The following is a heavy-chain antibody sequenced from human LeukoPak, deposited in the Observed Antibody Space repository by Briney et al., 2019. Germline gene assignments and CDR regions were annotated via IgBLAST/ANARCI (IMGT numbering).Heavy chain of an antibody. CDR3: ARDSSGWYHFDY. CDR2: ISTSSGTI. CDR1: GFTFSSYS. Sequence: PGGSLRLSCAASGFTFSSYSTNWVRQAPGKGLEWVSYISTSSGTIYYADSVKGRFTISRDNAKNSLYLQMDSLRAEDTAVYYCARDSSGWYHFDYWGQGALVTVSS. V-gene: IGHV3-48*01. D-gene: IGHD6-19*01. J-gene: IGHJ4*02.